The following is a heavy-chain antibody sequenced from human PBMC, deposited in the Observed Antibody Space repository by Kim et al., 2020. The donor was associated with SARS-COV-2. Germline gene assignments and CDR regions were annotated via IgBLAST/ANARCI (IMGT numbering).Heavy chain of an antibody. Sequence: GGSLRLSCIASGFTFHDHAIHWVRQAPGKGLEWVSSIDGSDGTTYYVDSVRGRFTISRDDSKNTLYLQMSALRGDDTAVYYCMKGGWGWIWDHWGQGTLV. D-gene: IGHD2-21*01. J-gene: IGHJ4*02. CDR2: IDGSDGTT. V-gene: IGHV3-23*01. CDR1: GFTFHDHA. CDR3: MKGGWGWIWDH.